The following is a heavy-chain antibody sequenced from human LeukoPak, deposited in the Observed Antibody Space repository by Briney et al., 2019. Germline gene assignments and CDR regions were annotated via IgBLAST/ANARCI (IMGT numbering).Heavy chain of an antibody. CDR1: GFTFGDYG. CDR2: TRRKVYGGAT. J-gene: IGHJ4*02. V-gene: IGHV3-49*04. Sequence: GGSLRLSCTASGFTFGDYGMSWVRQAPGKGLEWIGFTRRKVYGGATEYAASVKGRFIISRDDSKSIAYLQMNSLKIEDTAVYYCTRVAPDDSSGYYYVGEFDSWGQGTRVTVSS. CDR3: TRVAPDDSSGYYYVGEFDS. D-gene: IGHD3-22*01.